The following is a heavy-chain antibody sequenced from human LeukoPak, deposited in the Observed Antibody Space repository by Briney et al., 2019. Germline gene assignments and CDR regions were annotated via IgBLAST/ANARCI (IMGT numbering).Heavy chain of an antibody. Sequence: PGGSLRLSCAASGFSFNTYGMHWVRQAPGKGLEWVSYISSSGSTIYYADSVKGRFTISRDNAKNSLYLQMNSLRAEDTAVYYCARESVAAAGSSDYWGQGTLVTVSS. CDR3: ARESVAAAGSSDY. CDR1: GFSFNTYG. CDR2: ISSSGSTI. V-gene: IGHV3-48*03. J-gene: IGHJ4*02. D-gene: IGHD6-13*01.